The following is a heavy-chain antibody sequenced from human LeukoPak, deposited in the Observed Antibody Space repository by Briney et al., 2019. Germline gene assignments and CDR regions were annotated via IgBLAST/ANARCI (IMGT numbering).Heavy chain of an antibody. J-gene: IGHJ6*02. CDR1: GFSFDDYA. D-gene: IGHD3-10*01. V-gene: IGHV3-9*01. Sequence: PGRSLRLSCAASGFSFDDYAMRWVRQARWKGLEWVSAISWNGNSIVYADSVKGRFTIARDNAKNSLYLQMNSLRAEDTALYYCAKGEGSGIHYYSMDVWGQGTTVTVSS. CDR2: ISWNGNSI. CDR3: AKGEGSGIHYYSMDV.